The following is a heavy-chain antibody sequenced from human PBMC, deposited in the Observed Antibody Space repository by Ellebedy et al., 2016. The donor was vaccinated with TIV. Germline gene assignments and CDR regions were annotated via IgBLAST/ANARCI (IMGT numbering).Heavy chain of an antibody. CDR2: IYYSGST. D-gene: IGHD1-26*01. Sequence: SETLSLTXTVSGGSISSYYWSWIRQPPGKGLEWIGYIYYSGSTNYNPSLKSRVTISVDTSKNQFSLKLSSVTVADTAVYYCARMAYPWDHYYYGMDVWGQGTTVTVSS. CDR3: ARMAYPWDHYYYGMDV. J-gene: IGHJ6*02. V-gene: IGHV4-59*01. CDR1: GGSISSYY.